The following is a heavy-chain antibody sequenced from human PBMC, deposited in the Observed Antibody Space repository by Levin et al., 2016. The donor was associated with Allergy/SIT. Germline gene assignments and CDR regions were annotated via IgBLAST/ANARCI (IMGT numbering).Heavy chain of an antibody. CDR3: VRNPGYCSGGICYTRFDY. Sequence: VRQAPGKGLEWVSYVSSSSSIIYYADSVKGRFTISRDNAKNSLFLQMDSLRTEDTAVYYCVRNPGYCSGGICYTRFDYWGQGNLVTVSS. CDR2: VSSSSSII. D-gene: IGHD2-15*01. V-gene: IGHV3-48*04. J-gene: IGHJ4*02.